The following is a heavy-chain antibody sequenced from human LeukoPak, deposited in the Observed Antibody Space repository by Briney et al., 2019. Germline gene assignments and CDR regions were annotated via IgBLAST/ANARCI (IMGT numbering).Heavy chain of an antibody. CDR3: ARDRGRGYDFWSGYFDY. CDR1: GYTFTSYY. D-gene: IGHD3-3*01. CDR2: INPTGGGT. Sequence: ASVKVSCKASGYTFTSYYMHWVRQAPGQGLEWMGIINPTGGGTSYALKFQGRVTMTRDMSTSTVYMELSSLRSEDTAVYYCARDRGRGYDFWSGYFDYWGQGTLVTVSS. V-gene: IGHV1-46*01. J-gene: IGHJ4*02.